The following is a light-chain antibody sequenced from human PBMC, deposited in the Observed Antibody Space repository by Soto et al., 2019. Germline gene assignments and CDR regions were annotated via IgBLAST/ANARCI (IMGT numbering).Light chain of an antibody. Sequence: DIQRTQSPSSLSASVGDIVTITCRASQSISSFLNWYQQMPGKAPKLLIYDASNLETGVPSRFSGSGSGTDFISLISSMQDEDIATYYCQQYDNIPLTFGGGTKVDIK. V-gene: IGKV1-33*01. CDR1: QSISSF. CDR3: QQYDNIPLT. J-gene: IGKJ4*01. CDR2: DAS.